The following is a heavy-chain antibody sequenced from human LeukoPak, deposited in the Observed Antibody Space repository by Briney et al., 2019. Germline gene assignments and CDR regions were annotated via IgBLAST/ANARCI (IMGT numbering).Heavy chain of an antibody. CDR2: INHSGST. CDR1: GGSFSGYY. J-gene: IGHJ5*02. CDR3: ARVHCTNGVCYTPFRKPFKSNWFDP. D-gene: IGHD2-8*01. Sequence: SETLSLTCAVYGGSFSGYYWSWIRQPPGKGLEWIGEINHSGSTNYNPSLKSRVTISVDTSKNQFSLKLSSVTAADTAVYYCARVHCTNGVCYTPFRKPFKSNWFDPWGQGTLVTVSS. V-gene: IGHV4-34*01.